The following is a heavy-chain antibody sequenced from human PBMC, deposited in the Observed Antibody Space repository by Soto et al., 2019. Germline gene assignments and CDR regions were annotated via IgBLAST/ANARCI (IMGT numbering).Heavy chain of an antibody. J-gene: IGHJ4*02. CDR1: GYLFTEND. D-gene: IGHD3-10*01. CDR3: VRAPLDYYSADYFDT. CDR2: MNPKSGNT. Sequence: QVQLVQSGSEVRRPGTSVKVSCKASGYLFTENDINWVRQATGQGPEWMGWMNPKSGNTGYAQKFQGRVSMTRDNSKTTAYMELSSLGSEDTAVYYCVRAPLDYYSADYFDTWGQLTQVTVSS. V-gene: IGHV1-8*01.